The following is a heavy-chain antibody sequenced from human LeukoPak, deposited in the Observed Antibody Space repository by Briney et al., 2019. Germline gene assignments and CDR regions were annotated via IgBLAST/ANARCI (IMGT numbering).Heavy chain of an antibody. CDR3: ARDRRSSGYYLPLWAFDI. J-gene: IGHJ3*02. CDR1: GGSSSGYY. D-gene: IGHD3-22*01. Sequence: SETLSLTCAVYGGSSSGYYWSWIRQPPGKGLEWIGEINHSGSTNYNPSLKSRVTISVDTSKNQFSLKLSSVTAADTAVYYCARDRRSSGYYLPLWAFDIWGQGTMVTVSS. CDR2: INHSGST. V-gene: IGHV4-34*01.